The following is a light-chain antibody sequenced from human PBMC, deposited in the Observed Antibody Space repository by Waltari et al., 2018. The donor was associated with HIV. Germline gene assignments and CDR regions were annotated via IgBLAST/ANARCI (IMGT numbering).Light chain of an antibody. V-gene: IGKV4-1*01. Sequence: DIVMTQSPDSLAVSLGERATIHCTSSPSVLYSSNNKNYLAWYQQKPGQPPKLLIYWASTRESGVPDRFSGSGSGTHFTLTISSLQAEDVAVYYCQQYYNSPYTFGQGTKLEIK. CDR1: PSVLYSSNNKNY. CDR3: QQYYNSPYT. J-gene: IGKJ2*01. CDR2: WAS.